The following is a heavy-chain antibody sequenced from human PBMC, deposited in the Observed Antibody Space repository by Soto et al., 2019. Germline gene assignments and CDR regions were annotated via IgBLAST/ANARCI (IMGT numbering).Heavy chain of an antibody. D-gene: IGHD3-9*01. V-gene: IGHV4-39*01. Sequence: QLQLQESGPGLVKPSETLSLTCTVSGGSISSSSYYWGWIRQPPGKGLEWIGSIYYSGSTYYNPSLKTRVTLSVDTSKNQFSLKLSSVTAADTAVYYSARHDWAKPFDYWGQGTLVTVSS. CDR2: IYYSGST. J-gene: IGHJ4*02. CDR3: ARHDWAKPFDY. CDR1: GGSISSSSYY.